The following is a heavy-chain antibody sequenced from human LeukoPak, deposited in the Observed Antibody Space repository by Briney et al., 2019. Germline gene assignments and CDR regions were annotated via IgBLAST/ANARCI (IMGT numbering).Heavy chain of an antibody. CDR1: GFTFSSYS. J-gene: IGHJ4*02. Sequence: GGSLRLSCAASGFTFSSYSMNWVRQAPGKGLEWVSYISSSSSTIYYADSVKGRFTISRDNAKNSLYLQMNSLRAEDTAVYYCARDGITMVRGVRKYYFDYWGQGTLVTVSS. V-gene: IGHV3-48*01. CDR3: ARDGITMVRGVRKYYFDY. CDR2: ISSSSSTI. D-gene: IGHD3-10*01.